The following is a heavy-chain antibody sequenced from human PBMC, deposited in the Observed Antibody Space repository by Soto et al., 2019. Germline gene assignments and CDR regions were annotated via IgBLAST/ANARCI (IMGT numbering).Heavy chain of an antibody. Sequence: SVKVSCKASGGTFSSYAISWVRQAPGQGLEWMGGIIPIFGTANYAQKFQGRVTITADESTSTAYMELSSLRSEDTAVYYCAKADIVATITHYGMDVRGQGTTVTVSS. J-gene: IGHJ6*02. D-gene: IGHD5-12*01. CDR2: IIPIFGTA. V-gene: IGHV1-69*13. CDR3: AKADIVATITHYGMDV. CDR1: GGTFSSYA.